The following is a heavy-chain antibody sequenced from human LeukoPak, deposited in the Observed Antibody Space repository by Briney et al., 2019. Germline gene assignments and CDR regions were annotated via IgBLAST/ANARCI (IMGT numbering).Heavy chain of an antibody. V-gene: IGHV3-30*01. J-gene: IGHJ4*02. CDR1: GFHFRTYA. D-gene: IGHD3-10*01. CDR2: ISYDATSE. Sequence: GGSLRLSCAASGFHFRTYAMHWVRQAPGKGLEWVSIISYDATSENYVDSVKGRFSVSRDNSENTLFLQMNSLSPEDTAVYFCARGYYLDLGSFDYWGQGALVTVSS. CDR3: ARGYYLDLGSFDY.